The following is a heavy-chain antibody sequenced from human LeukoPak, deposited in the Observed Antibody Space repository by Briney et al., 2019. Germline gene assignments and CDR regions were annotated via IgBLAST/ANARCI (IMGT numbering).Heavy chain of an antibody. D-gene: IGHD3-9*01. Sequence: GGSLRLSCAASGFTFSSHGMSWVRQAPGKGLEWVSAISGSGGSTYYADSVKGRFTISRDNSKNTLYLQMNSLRAENTAVYYCAKCILTGYYKGYMDVWGKGTTVTISS. CDR2: ISGSGGST. J-gene: IGHJ6*03. CDR1: GFTFSSHG. V-gene: IGHV3-23*01. CDR3: AKCILTGYYKGYMDV.